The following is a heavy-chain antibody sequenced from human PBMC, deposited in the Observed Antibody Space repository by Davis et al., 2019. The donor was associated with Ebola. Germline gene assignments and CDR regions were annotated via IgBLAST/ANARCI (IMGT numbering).Heavy chain of an antibody. CDR3: AKDRGFGDYPSHYYGMDV. D-gene: IGHD4-17*01. V-gene: IGHV3-30*02. CDR1: GFTFSSYG. CDR2: IRHDGSKL. J-gene: IGHJ6*02. Sequence: GGSLRLSCAASGFTFSSYGMYWVRQAPGKGLAWVAFIRHDGSKLSYGDSVKGRITISRDKSKNMVDLEMNSLRGDDAAVYYCAKDRGFGDYPSHYYGMDVWGQGTTVTVAS.